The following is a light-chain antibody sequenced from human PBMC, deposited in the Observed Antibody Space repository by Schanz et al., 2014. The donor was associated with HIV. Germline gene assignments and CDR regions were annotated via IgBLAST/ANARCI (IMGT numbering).Light chain of an antibody. CDR2: AND. CDR3: AAWDDSLNGPV. Sequence: QSALTQPPSMSGAPGQRVTISCTGSNSDIGARYDVHWYKQLPGTAPKLLIYANDNRPSGVPDRFSGSKSGTSASLGISGLQSEDEADYYCAAWDDSLNGPVFGGGTKLTVL. J-gene: IGLJ3*02. CDR1: NSDIGARYD. V-gene: IGLV1-40*01.